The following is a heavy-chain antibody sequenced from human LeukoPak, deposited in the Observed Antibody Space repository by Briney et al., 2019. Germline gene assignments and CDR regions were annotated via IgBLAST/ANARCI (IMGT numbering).Heavy chain of an antibody. CDR3: AKPSGSGVDY. D-gene: IGHD1-26*01. Sequence: GGSLRLSCAASGFTFDDFGLSWVRQAPGKGLEWVSDINWSGTNTDYSDSVKGRFTISRDNSKNTLYLQMNSVRSEDTALYYCAKPSGSGVDYWGQGTRVTVSS. J-gene: IGHJ4*01. CDR1: GFTFDDFG. V-gene: IGHV3-20*04. CDR2: INWSGTNT.